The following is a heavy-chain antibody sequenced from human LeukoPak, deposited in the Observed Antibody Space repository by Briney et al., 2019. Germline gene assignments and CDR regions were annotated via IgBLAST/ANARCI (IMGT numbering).Heavy chain of an antibody. CDR3: ASVDTAMVNYFDY. Sequence: GESLKISFKGSGYSFTSYWIGWVRPMPGKGLEWMGIIYPGDSDTRYSPSFQGQVTISADKSISTAYLQWSSLKASDTAMYYCASVDTAMVNYFDYWGQGTLVTVSS. J-gene: IGHJ4*02. CDR2: IYPGDSDT. CDR1: GYSFTSYW. D-gene: IGHD5-18*01. V-gene: IGHV5-51*01.